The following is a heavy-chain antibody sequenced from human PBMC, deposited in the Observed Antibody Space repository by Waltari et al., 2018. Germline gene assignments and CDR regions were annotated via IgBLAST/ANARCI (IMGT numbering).Heavy chain of an antibody. D-gene: IGHD3-22*01. J-gene: IGHJ6*02. CDR3: ARDYCDRTNCHGMDV. CDR1: EFTFRYYA. CDR2: ISYNERNI. V-gene: IGHV3-30*04. Sequence: QVQLVESGGGVVQPGRSLRLSCAASEFTFRYYAMHWVRQAPGKGLEWVAVISYNERNIYYVDSVKGRFIISRDNSRKMLYLQMNSLRTEDTAVYYCARDYCDRTNCHGMDVWGQGTTVTISS.